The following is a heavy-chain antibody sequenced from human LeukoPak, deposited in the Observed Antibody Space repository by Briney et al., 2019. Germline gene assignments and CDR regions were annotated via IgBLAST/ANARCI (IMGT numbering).Heavy chain of an antibody. CDR1: GFTFSSYA. CDR2: IRGSGGST. CDR3: AREGYSSGWSLNY. V-gene: IGHV3-23*01. D-gene: IGHD6-19*01. Sequence: GGSLRLSCAASGFTFSSYAMSWVRQAPGKGLEWVSAIRGSGGSTYYADSVKGRFTISRDNSKNTLYLQMNSLRAEDTAVYYCAREGYSSGWSLNYWGQGTLVTVSS. J-gene: IGHJ4*02.